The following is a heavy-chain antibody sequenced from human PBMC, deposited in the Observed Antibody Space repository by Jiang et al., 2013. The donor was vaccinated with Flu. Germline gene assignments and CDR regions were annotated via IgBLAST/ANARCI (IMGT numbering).Heavy chain of an antibody. Sequence: PGKGLEWMGIIYPGDSYTNYSPSFQGHVTISADKSISTAYLQWSSLKASDTAMYYCARIETYYDFWSGYYTETRFDPWGQGTLVTVSS. CDR3: ARIETYYDFWSGYYTETRFDP. CDR2: IYPGDSYT. J-gene: IGHJ5*02. D-gene: IGHD3-3*01. V-gene: IGHV5-10-1*01.